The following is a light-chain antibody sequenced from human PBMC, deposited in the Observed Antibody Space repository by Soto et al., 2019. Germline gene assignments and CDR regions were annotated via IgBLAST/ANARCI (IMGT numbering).Light chain of an antibody. J-gene: IGKJ1*01. CDR2: GAS. Sequence: EILLTQSPGTLSLSPGERATLSCRASQSVSSSDLAWYQQKPGQAPRLLIFGASSRDTGIPARFRGSGSWTEFTLPLSRLQPDDVSTYYCQQYNDYSWTFGQGTKVDIK. CDR1: QSVSSSD. CDR3: QQYNDYSWT. V-gene: IGKV3-20*01.